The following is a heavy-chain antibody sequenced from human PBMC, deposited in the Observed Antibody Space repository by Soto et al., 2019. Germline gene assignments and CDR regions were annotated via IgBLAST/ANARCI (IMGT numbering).Heavy chain of an antibody. V-gene: IGHV5-10-1*01. J-gene: IGHJ6*02. D-gene: IGHD2-2*02. CDR3: ARRSPHCSSTSCYIHYYYGMDV. CDR1: GYSFTSYW. CDR2: IDPGDSYT. Sequence: PGESLKISCKGSGYSFTSYWISWVRQMPGKGLEWMGRIDPGDSYTNYSPSFQGHVTISADKSISTAYLQWSSLKASDTAMYYCARRSPHCSSTSCYIHYYYGMDVWGQGTTVTVSS.